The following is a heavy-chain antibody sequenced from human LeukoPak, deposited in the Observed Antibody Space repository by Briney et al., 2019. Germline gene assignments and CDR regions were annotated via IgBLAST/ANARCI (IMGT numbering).Heavy chain of an antibody. Sequence: ASVKVSCKASGYTFTGYYMHWVRQAPGQGLEWMGWINPNSGGTNYAQKFQGRVTMTRDTSISTAYMELSRLRSDDTAVYYCAREVGYCSSTSCYLYYYYGMDVWGQGTTVTVSS. CDR2: INPNSGGT. CDR1: GYTFTGYY. CDR3: AREVGYCSSTSCYLYYYYGMDV. J-gene: IGHJ6*02. V-gene: IGHV1-2*02. D-gene: IGHD2-2*03.